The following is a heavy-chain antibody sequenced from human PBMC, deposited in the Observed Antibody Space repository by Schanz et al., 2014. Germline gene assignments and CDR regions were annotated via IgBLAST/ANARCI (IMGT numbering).Heavy chain of an antibody. CDR2: IIPIHGIV. J-gene: IGHJ3*02. D-gene: IGHD2-15*01. V-gene: IGHV1-69*02. CDR3: ARGGGPEDVFDI. CDR1: GGTFSTYP. Sequence: QVQLVQSGAEVKKPGSSMKVSCKASGGTFSTYPINWLRQAPGQGLEWMGRIIPIHGIVNYAQRFQDRVRITADKSTSTAYMELSSLRSVDTAVYYCARGGGPEDVFDIWGRGTIHTVS.